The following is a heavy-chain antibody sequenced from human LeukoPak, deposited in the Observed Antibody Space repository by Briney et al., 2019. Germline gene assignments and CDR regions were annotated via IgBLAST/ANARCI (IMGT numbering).Heavy chain of an antibody. D-gene: IGHD6-13*01. CDR3: AKGDRYSRSCFDY. CDR2: ISGSGGST. Sequence: TGGSLRLSCAASGFTSSSYAMNWVRQAPGKGLEWVSAISGSGGSTYYADSAKARFTISRDNSKNTLYLQVNSVRAEDTAEYSCAKGDRYSRSCFDYWGQGTLVTVSS. J-gene: IGHJ4*02. V-gene: IGHV3-23*01. CDR1: GFTSSSYA.